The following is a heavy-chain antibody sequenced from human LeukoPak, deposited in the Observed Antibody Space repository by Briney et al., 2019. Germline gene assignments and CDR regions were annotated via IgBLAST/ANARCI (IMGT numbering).Heavy chain of an antibody. CDR3: ASRDSSWSLDY. D-gene: IGHD6-13*01. CDR1: GGTFSSYA. J-gene: IGHJ4*02. Sequence: ASVKVSCKASGGTFSSYAISWVRQAPGQGLEWMGGIIPIFGTANYAQKFQGRVTITADKSTSTAYMELSSLRPEDTAVYYCASRDSSWSLDYWGQGTLVTVSS. V-gene: IGHV1-69*06. CDR2: IIPIFGTA.